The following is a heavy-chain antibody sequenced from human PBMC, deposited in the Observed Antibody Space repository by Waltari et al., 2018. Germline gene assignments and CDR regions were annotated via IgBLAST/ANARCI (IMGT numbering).Heavy chain of an antibody. Sequence: EVQLVQSGAEVKKPGESLKISCKGSGYSFTSYWIGWVRQMPGKGLEWMGIIYPGDSDTRYSPSFQGQVTISADKSISTAYLQWSSLKASDTAMYYCARHYLHYYGSGSLGPADYWGQGTLVTVSS. CDR1: GYSFTSYW. D-gene: IGHD3-10*01. CDR3: ARHYLHYYGSGSLGPADY. CDR2: IYPGDSDT. J-gene: IGHJ4*02. V-gene: IGHV5-51*01.